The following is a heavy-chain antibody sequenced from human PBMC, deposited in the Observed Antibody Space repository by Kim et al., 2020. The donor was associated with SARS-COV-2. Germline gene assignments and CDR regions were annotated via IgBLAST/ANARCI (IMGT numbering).Heavy chain of an antibody. V-gene: IGHV3-74*01. CDR2: IKSDGSSA. D-gene: IGHD6-19*01. Sequence: GGSLRLSCAASGFTFSNYWMHWVRQAPGEALVWVSRIKSDGSSANNADSVKGRFTISRDNAKNTLYLQMNSLRAEDTAVYYCVRAPKSTGWYYFDYWGQGTLVTVSS. CDR3: VRAPKSTGWYYFDY. CDR1: GFTFSNYW. J-gene: IGHJ4*02.